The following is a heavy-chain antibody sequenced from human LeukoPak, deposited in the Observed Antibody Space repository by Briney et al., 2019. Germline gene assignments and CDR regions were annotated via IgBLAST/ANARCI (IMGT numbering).Heavy chain of an antibody. V-gene: IGHV1-46*01. CDR1: GYTFTSYY. J-gene: IGHJ4*02. D-gene: IGHD3-22*01. Sequence: ASVKVSCKASGYTFTSYYMHWVRQAPGQGLEWMGIVNPSGGSTSYAQKFQGRVTMTRDTSTSTVYMELSSLRSEDTAVYYCARDMRSITMIVVGPIDYWGQGTLVTVSS. CDR2: VNPSGGST. CDR3: ARDMRSITMIVVGPIDY.